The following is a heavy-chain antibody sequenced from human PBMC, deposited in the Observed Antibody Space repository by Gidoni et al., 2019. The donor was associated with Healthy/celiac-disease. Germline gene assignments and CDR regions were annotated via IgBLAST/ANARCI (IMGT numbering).Heavy chain of an antibody. J-gene: IGHJ6*02. Sequence: QVQLVQSGAEVKKPGSSVKVSCKASGGTFSSYAISWVRQAPGQGLEWMGGIIPIFGTANYAQKFQGRVTITADESTSTAYMELSSLRSEDTAVYYCARPSSPHIAVAARDYYYYGMDVWGQGTTVTVSS. CDR1: GGTFSSYA. V-gene: IGHV1-69*01. CDR2: IIPIFGTA. CDR3: ARPSSPHIAVAARDYYYYGMDV. D-gene: IGHD6-19*01.